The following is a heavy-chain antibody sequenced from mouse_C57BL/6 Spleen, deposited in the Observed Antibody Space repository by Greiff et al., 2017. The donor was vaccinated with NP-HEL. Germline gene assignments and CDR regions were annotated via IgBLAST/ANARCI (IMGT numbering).Heavy chain of an antibody. CDR1: GYAFSSSW. D-gene: IGHD1-2*01. V-gene: IGHV1-82*01. Sequence: QVQLQQSGPELVKPGASVKISCKASGYAFSSSWMNWVKQRPGKGLEWIGRIYPGDGDTNYNGKFKGKATLTADKSSSTAYMQLSSLTSEDSAVYFCASTTAYYYAMDYWGQGTSGTVSS. J-gene: IGHJ4*01. CDR2: IYPGDGDT. CDR3: ASTTAYYYAMDY.